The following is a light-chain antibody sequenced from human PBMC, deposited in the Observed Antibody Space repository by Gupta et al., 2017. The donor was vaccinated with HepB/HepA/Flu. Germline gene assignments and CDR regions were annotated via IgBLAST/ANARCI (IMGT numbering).Light chain of an antibody. CDR1: SSNVGRDN. Sequence: QPVLTQPPSASWTPGQRVATSCSGSSSNVGRDNVYWYRQLPGTAPKLLIYNDDRRPSGVPDRFSGSKSGTSASLAISVLRSEDEADYYCAAWDNSLSAYVFGTGTWVTVL. CDR2: NDD. J-gene: IGLJ1*01. CDR3: AAWDNSLSAYV. V-gene: IGLV1-47*02.